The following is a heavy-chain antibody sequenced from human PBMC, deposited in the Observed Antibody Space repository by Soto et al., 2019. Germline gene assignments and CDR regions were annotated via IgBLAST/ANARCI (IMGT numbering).Heavy chain of an antibody. J-gene: IGHJ6*01. CDR3: ERHISNFRYYYYDMDV. CDR1: GYTFTDYW. CDR2: IYPGDSDT. D-gene: IGHD4-4*01. V-gene: IGHV5-51*01. Sequence: SLKRSCKGSGYTFTDYWXGWVRQLPFKCLEGMWIIYPGDSDTRYIPSFQGHVTITVDKSTSTAYLQWNTLKASDTAMYYCERHISNFRYYYYDMDVWGQGTTVPVSS.